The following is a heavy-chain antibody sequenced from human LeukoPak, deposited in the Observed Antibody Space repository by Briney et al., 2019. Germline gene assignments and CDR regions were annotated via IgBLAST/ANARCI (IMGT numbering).Heavy chain of an antibody. V-gene: IGHV3-23*01. CDR1: GFTFSSYA. D-gene: IGHD3-10*01. J-gene: IGHJ4*02. Sequence: PGGSLRLSCAASGFTFSSYAMHWVRQAPGKGLEWVSGISGTGGTIYYVDSVKGRFIISRDNSKNTLYLHMSSLRAEDTAIYYCAKAFGSWVDYWGQGTLVTVSS. CDR3: AKAFGSWVDY. CDR2: ISGTGGTI.